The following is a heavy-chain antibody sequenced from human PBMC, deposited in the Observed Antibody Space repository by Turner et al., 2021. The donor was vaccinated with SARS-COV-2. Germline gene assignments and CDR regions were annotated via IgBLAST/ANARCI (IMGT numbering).Heavy chain of an antibody. CDR1: GFTVRSTY. J-gene: IGHJ4*02. D-gene: IGHD2-2*01. Sequence: EAQLVASGGGLVQPGGSLSLSCPASGFTVRSTYMNWVRQAPGKGLEWVSVIYSGGSTYYADSVKGRFTISRDNSKNTLYLQMNSRRAEDTALYYCARDLGGTSSLGGYFDYWGQGTLVTVSS. V-gene: IGHV3-66*02. CDR2: IYSGGST. CDR3: ARDLGGTSSLGGYFDY.